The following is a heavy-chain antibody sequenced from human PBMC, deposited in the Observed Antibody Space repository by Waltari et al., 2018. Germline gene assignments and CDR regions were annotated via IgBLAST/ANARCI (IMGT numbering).Heavy chain of an antibody. Sequence: EVQLVESGGGLVQPGGSLRLSGAASGCTVSSHGRHLVRQAPGKGLVWVSLINSDGSSTNYADSVKARFTISRDNAKNTLYLQMNSLRAEDTAVYYCASYVMIKEWGQGTLVTVSS. V-gene: IGHV3-74*01. CDR1: GCTVSSHG. D-gene: IGHD3-16*01. J-gene: IGHJ4*02. CDR3: ASYVMIKE. CDR2: INSDGSST.